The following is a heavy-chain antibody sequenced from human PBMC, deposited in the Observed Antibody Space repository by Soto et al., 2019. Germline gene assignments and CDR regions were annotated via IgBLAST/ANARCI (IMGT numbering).Heavy chain of an antibody. J-gene: IGHJ4*02. V-gene: IGHV4-31*03. CDR1: GGSISSGGYY. CDR3: ARYGMGRWYYFDY. CDR2: IYYSGST. Sequence: QVQLQESGPGLVKPSQTLSLTCTVSGGSISSGGYYWSWIRQHPGKGLAWIGYIYYSGSTYYNPSLKSRVTISVDTSKNQFSLKLSSVTAADTAVYYCARYGMGRWYYFDYWGQGTLVTVSS. D-gene: IGHD2-15*01.